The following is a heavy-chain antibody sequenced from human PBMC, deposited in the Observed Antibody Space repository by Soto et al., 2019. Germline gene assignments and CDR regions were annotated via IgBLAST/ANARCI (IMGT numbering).Heavy chain of an antibody. CDR3: ARDGRYYDSSGPGY. CDR2: IWYDGSNK. Sequence: HPGGSLRLSCAASGFTFSSYGMHWVRQAPGKGLEWVAVIWYDGSNKYYADSVKGRFTISRDNSKNTLYLQMNSLRAEDTAVYYCARDGRYYDSSGPGYWGQGTLVTVSS. D-gene: IGHD3-22*01. CDR1: GFTFSSYG. J-gene: IGHJ4*02. V-gene: IGHV3-33*01.